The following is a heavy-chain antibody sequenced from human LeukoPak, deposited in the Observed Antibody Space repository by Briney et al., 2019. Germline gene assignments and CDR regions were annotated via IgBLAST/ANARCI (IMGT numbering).Heavy chain of an antibody. V-gene: IGHV3-23*01. D-gene: IGHD1-1*01. CDR1: GFIFSNYG. Sequence: GGSLRLSCAASGFIFSNYGMSWVRQTAGKGLEWVSVISGNGHETFYTDSVKGRFTISRDNSMNTLYLQMNSLGAEDTALYYCARDRVPGTSPKIYSCGQGTLVTVSS. J-gene: IGHJ4*02. CDR3: ARDRVPGTSPKIYS. CDR2: ISGNGHET.